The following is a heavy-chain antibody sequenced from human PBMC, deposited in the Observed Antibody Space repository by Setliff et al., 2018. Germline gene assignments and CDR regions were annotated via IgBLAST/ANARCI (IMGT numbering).Heavy chain of an antibody. V-gene: IGHV1-8*02. CDR1: GYPFISYD. D-gene: IGHD2-21*02. Sequence: ASVKVSCKASGYPFISYDINWVRQAPGRGLEWMGWMNPNSGKTGYAQKFQGRVTMTRNTSISTAYMELSSLRSEDTAVYYCARRGGWVVVTATNWFDPWGQGTLVTVSS. J-gene: IGHJ5*02. CDR3: ARRGGWVVVTATNWFDP. CDR2: MNPNSGKT.